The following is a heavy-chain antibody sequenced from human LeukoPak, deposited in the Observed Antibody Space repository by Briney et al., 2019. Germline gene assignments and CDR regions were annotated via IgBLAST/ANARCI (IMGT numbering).Heavy chain of an antibody. Sequence: SGPTLVKPTQTLTLTCTFSGFSLSTSGVGVGWIRQPPGKALEWLALIYWDDDKRYSPSLKSRLTITKDTSKNQVVLTMTNMDPVDTATYYCAHVGMGEQDAYYMDVWGKGNPFSVSS. CDR1: GFSLSTSGVG. V-gene: IGHV2-5*02. CDR3: AHVGMGEQDAYYMDV. J-gene: IGHJ6*03. D-gene: IGHD3-16*01. CDR2: IYWDDDK.